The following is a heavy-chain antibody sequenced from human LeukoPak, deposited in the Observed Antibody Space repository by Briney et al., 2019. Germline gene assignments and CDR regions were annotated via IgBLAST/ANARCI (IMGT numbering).Heavy chain of an antibody. J-gene: IGHJ6*02. V-gene: IGHV3-48*01. CDR1: GFTFANYN. CDR3: ARDPPHGMDV. CDR2: ISSTSSTI. Sequence: GGSLRLSCGASGFTFANYNFNWVRQAPGKGLEWVSYISSTSSTIYYADSMKGRFTISRDNAKNSLYLQMNSLRAEDTAVYYCARDPPHGMDVWGQGTTVTVSS.